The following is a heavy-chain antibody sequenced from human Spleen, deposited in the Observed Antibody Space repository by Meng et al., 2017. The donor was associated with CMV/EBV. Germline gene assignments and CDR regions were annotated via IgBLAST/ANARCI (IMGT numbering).Heavy chain of an antibody. CDR1: GYTFTDYY. Sequence: ASVKVSCKASGYTFTDYYIHWVRQAPGQGLEWMGWINPNSSGTNYAQKFQGRVTITRDTSISTAYMDLTRLRFDDTAVYFCARDRTGGWFDPWGQGTLVTVSS. V-gene: IGHV1-2*02. CDR2: INPNSSGT. D-gene: IGHD3/OR15-3a*01. CDR3: ARDRTGGWFDP. J-gene: IGHJ5*02.